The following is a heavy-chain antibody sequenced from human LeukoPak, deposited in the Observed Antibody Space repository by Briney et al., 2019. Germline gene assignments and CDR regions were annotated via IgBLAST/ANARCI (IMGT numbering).Heavy chain of an antibody. CDR1: GFTFSSYE. CDR3: ASWAYCGRDCYSHGTYFDY. Sequence: GGSLRLSCAASGFTFSSYEMNWVRQAPGKGLEWVSYISSSGSTIYYADSVKGRFTVSRDNAKNTLFLQINSLRAEDTAVYYCASWAYCGRDCYSHGTYFDYWGQGTLVTVSS. V-gene: IGHV3-48*03. CDR2: ISSSGSTI. D-gene: IGHD2-21*02. J-gene: IGHJ4*02.